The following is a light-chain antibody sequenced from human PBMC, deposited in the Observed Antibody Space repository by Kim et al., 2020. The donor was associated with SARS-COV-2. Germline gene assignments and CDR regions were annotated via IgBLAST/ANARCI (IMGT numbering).Light chain of an antibody. J-gene: IGLJ3*02. V-gene: IGLV2-11*01. CDR2: DVN. CDR3: SSSTGSTTLV. CDR1: SSEVGDHAY. Sequence: GQSITISCSGTSSEVGDHAYVSWYQQHPGKAPTLIIFDVNYRPSGVPDRFSGSKSGYTASLTLSGLRAEDEADYYCSSSTGSTTLVFGGGTKLTVL.